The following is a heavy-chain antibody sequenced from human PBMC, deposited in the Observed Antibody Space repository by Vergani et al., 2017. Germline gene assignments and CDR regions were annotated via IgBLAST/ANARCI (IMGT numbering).Heavy chain of an antibody. D-gene: IGHD6-13*01. CDR2: IHPGTSEI. CDR3: ARQAVYSSWYDYYGMDV. Sequence: VQLVQSGAVVKKSGESLKISCQGSGYNFPYWISWVRQMSGKGLEWMGVIHPGTSEIKYSPSFEGQVTISADKSTNTAYLQWSGLKASDTAIYYCARQAVYSSWYDYYGMDVWGQGTTVTVSS. V-gene: IGHV5-51*01. J-gene: IGHJ6*02. CDR1: GYNFPYW.